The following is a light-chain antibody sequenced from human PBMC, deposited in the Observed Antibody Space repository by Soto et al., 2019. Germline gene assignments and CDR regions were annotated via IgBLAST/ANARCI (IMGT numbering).Light chain of an antibody. CDR2: GAT. J-gene: IGKJ2*01. Sequence: EVVMTQSPATLSLSPGERATLSCRSSQSVGSKLAWYQQKTGQAPRLLIYGATTRASGVPARFSGGGSGTEFTLSISRLQSEDSAVYFCQQYDAPVTFGQGTKLDIK. V-gene: IGKV3-15*01. CDR3: QQYDAPVT. CDR1: QSVGSK.